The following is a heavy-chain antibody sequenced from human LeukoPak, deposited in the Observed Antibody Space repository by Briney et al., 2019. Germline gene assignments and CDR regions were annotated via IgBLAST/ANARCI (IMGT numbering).Heavy chain of an antibody. CDR3: MKVFSRYFDWLLEYYFDY. CDR2: ISNNGGNT. D-gene: IGHD3-9*01. Sequence: GGSLRLSCSASGFTFSSYAMHCIRQAPGKGLEYVSAISNNGGNTYYADSVKGRFTISRDNSKNTLYLQMSSLRAEDTAVYYCMKVFSRYFDWLLEYYFDYWGQGTLVTVSS. V-gene: IGHV3-64D*08. CDR1: GFTFSSYA. J-gene: IGHJ4*02.